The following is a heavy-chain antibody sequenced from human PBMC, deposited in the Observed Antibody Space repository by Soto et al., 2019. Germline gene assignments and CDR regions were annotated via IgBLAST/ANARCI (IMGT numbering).Heavy chain of an antibody. V-gene: IGHV3-23*01. J-gene: IGHJ4*02. Sequence: PGGSLRLSCAASGFSFSSYAMSWVRQAPGKGLECVSGISGTGRSTYYADSVKGRVTISRDNSKNTLYLQMNSLRAEDSALYYCVKSDDIAVVVPAVIDYWGQGTLVTVSS. CDR3: VKSDDIAVVVPAVIDY. CDR2: ISGTGRST. D-gene: IGHD2-15*01. CDR1: GFSFSSYA.